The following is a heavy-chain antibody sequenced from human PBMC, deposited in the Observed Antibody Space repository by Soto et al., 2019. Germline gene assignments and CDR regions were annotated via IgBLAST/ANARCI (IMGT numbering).Heavy chain of an antibody. V-gene: IGHV4-39*01. CDR3: GRTSSGWPKCYFEY. CDR1: GASISGSSYY. D-gene: IGHD6-19*01. Sequence: SETLSLTCTVSGASISGSSYYWGWIRQPPGKGLEWIGSIYYSGSTYYNPSLKSPVAISVDTSRNQFSLNLSSVTAADTAVYYCGRTSSGWPKCYFEYWGQGTLVTVSS. CDR2: IYYSGST. J-gene: IGHJ4*02.